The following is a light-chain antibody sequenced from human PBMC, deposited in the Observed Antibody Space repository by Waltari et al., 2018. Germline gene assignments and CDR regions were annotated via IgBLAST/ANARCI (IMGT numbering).Light chain of an antibody. CDR2: AAS. V-gene: IGKV1-8*01. CDR3: QQYYSYPVA. J-gene: IGKJ1*01. Sequence: AIRMTQSPSSFSASTGDRVTITCRASPGISSYLAWYQQKPGKAPKLLIYAASTLQSGVPSRFSGSGSGTDFTLTISCLQSEDFATYYCQQYYSYPVAFGQGTKVEIK. CDR1: PGISSY.